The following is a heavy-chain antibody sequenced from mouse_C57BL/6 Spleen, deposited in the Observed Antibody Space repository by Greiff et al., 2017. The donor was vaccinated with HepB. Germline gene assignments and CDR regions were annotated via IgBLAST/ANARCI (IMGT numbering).Heavy chain of an antibody. V-gene: IGHV1-85*01. CDR3: ARWGTTVVATDAMDY. J-gene: IGHJ4*01. CDR2: IYPRDGST. D-gene: IGHD1-1*01. Sequence: QVQLQQSGPELVKPGASVKLSCKASGYTFTSYDINWVKQRPGQGLEWIGWIYPRDGSTKYNEKFKGKATLTVDTSSSTAYMELHSLTSEDSAVYFCARWGTTVVATDAMDYWGQGTSVTVSS. CDR1: GYTFTSYD.